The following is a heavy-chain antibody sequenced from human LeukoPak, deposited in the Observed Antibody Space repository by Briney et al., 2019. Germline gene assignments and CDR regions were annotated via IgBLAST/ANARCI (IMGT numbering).Heavy chain of an antibody. CDR2: INHSGST. Sequence: SETLSLTCAVYGGSFSGYYWSWIRQPPGKGLEWIGEINHSGSTNYNPSLKSRVTISVDTSKNQFSLKLSSVTAADTAVYYCARPRRRGVFDYWGQGTLVTVSS. CDR1: GGSFSGYY. D-gene: IGHD3-16*01. CDR3: ARPRRRGVFDY. V-gene: IGHV4-34*01. J-gene: IGHJ4*02.